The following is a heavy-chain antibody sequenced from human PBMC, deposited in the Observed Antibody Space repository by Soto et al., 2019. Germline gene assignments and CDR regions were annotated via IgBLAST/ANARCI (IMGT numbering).Heavy chain of an antibody. J-gene: IGHJ6*02. CDR3: VRDCSSTSCYTPHYGMDV. CDR2: IYSDGST. D-gene: IGHD2-2*02. Sequence: GGSLRLSCAASGFSVSGNYMSWVRQAPGKGLEWVSVIYSDGSTYYADSVKGRFTISRDNSKNTLYLQMNSLRAEDTAVYYCVRDCSSTSCYTPHYGMDVWGQGTTVTVSS. V-gene: IGHV3-53*01. CDR1: GFSVSGNY.